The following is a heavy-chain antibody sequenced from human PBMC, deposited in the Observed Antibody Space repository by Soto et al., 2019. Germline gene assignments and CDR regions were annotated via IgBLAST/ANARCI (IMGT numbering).Heavy chain of an antibody. V-gene: IGHV3-53*01. CDR1: GITVSSNY. D-gene: IGHD1-7*01. CDR3: ARDPGGRTGTTPEDYYYMHV. CDR2: IYTDGST. Sequence: GGSLRLSCAASGITVSSNYMSWVRQAPGKGLEWVSVIYTDGSTYYADSVKGRFTISRDNSKNTLYLQMNSLRAEDTAVYYCARDPGGRTGTTPEDYYYMHVWGKGTTVTVSS. J-gene: IGHJ6*03.